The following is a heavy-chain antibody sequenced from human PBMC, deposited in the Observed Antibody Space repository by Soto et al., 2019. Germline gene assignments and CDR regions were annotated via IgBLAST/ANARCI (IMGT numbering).Heavy chain of an antibody. J-gene: IGHJ5*02. V-gene: IGHV1-18*01. Sequence: QVQLVQSGAEVKKPGASVKVSCKASGYTFTSYGISWVRQAPGQGLEWMGWISAYNGNTNNAQKLQGRDTMTTDPPTSTAYMELRSLRSDDTAVYYCARVGGGGGSGMGGNWFDPWGQGTLVTVSS. CDR3: ARVGGGGGSGMGGNWFDP. CDR1: GYTFTSYG. CDR2: ISAYNGNT. D-gene: IGHD3-10*01.